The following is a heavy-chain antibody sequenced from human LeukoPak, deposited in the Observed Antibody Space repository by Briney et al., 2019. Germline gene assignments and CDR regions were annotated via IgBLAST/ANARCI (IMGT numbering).Heavy chain of an antibody. CDR3: ARVSPPGFSYGYFDS. Sequence: ASVKVSCKASGYTFTSYGFTWVRQAPGQGLEWMGIINPTGGSTSYAQKFQGRLTMTRDTSTGTVYMDLSSLSSEDTAVYFCARVSPPGFSYGYFDSWGQGTLVTVSS. CDR1: GYTFTSYG. J-gene: IGHJ4*02. D-gene: IGHD5-18*01. V-gene: IGHV1-46*01. CDR2: INPTGGST.